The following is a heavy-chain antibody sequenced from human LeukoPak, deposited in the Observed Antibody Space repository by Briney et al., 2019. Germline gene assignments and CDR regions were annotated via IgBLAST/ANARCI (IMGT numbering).Heavy chain of an antibody. CDR1: GFTFRSYA. CDR3: TRHTIAAAGTAGDY. CDR2: ISAGGGST. D-gene: IGHD6-13*01. V-gene: IGHV3-23*01. J-gene: IGHJ4*02. Sequence: GRSLRLSCAASGFTFRSYAMSWVRQAPGKGLEWVSTISAGGGSTYYADSVKGRFTISRDNTENTLYLQMNSLKSEDTAVYYCTRHTIAAAGTAGDYWGQGTLVTVSS.